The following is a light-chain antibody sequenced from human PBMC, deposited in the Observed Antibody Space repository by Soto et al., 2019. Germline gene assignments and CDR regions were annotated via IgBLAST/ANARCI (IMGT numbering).Light chain of an antibody. CDR2: GAS. CDR1: QSISSSY. J-gene: IGKJ1*01. CDR3: QQYNNWPRT. Sequence: EIVLTQSPGTLSLSTGERVTLSCRASQSISSSYLTWYHQKPGQAPRLLIYGASTRATGIPARFSGSGSGTEFTLTISSLQPEDFAVYYCQQYNNWPRTFGQGTKVDI. V-gene: IGKV3D-15*01.